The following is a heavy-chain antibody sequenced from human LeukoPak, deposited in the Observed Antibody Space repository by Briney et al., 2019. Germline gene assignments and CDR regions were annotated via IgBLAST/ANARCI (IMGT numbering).Heavy chain of an antibody. J-gene: IGHJ2*01. D-gene: IGHD6-19*01. V-gene: IGHV1-2*06. CDR3: ARDVVIAVAGTGWYFDL. Sequence: ASVKVSCKASGYTFTGSYIHWVRQAPGQGLEWMGRLSTNNGATNYAQKFQGRVTMTRDTSITTAYMELTRLTSDDTAVYYCARDVVIAVAGTGWYFDLWGRGTLVTVSS. CDR1: GYTFTGSY. CDR2: LSTNNGAT.